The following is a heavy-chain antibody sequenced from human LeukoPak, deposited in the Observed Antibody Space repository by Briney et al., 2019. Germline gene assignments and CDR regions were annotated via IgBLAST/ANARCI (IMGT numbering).Heavy chain of an antibody. CDR2: INHSGST. V-gene: IGHV4-34*01. CDR3: AIIEEATDY. J-gene: IGHJ4*02. CDR1: GGSFSGYY. Sequence: SETLSLTCAVYGGSFSGYYWSWIRQPPGKGLEWMGEINHSGSTNYNPSLKSRVTISVDTSKNQFSLKLSSVTAADTAVYYCAIIEEATDYWGQGTMVTVSS. D-gene: IGHD6-13*01.